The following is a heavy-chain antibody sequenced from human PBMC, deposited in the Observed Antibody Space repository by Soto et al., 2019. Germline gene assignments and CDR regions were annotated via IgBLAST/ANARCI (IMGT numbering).Heavy chain of an antibody. J-gene: IGHJ6*02. CDR1: GYTFTNYA. CDR2: ISAYSVYT. Sequence: VQLLQSGGEVRKPGASVQVSCKTSGYTFTNYAINWVRQAPGQGRQGMGWISAYSVYTKYAQRFQDRLTVTSDPSTTTASMELRSLRSDDTAVYYCARDGRAFSIFGETMDVWGQGTTVTVSS. D-gene: IGHD3-3*01. CDR3: ARDGRAFSIFGETMDV. V-gene: IGHV1-18*01.